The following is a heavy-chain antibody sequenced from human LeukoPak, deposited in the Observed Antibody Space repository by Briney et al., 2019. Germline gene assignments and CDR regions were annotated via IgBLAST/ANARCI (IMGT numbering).Heavy chain of an antibody. CDR2: IYPSDSDT. CDR3: ARLVNGYNPFEY. D-gene: IGHD5-24*01. Sequence: GESLKISCKASGYSFTSYWIVWVRQTPGKGLEWMGIIYPSDSDTRYSPSFQGQVTISADKSISTAYLQWSSLKASDTAMYHCARLVNGYNPFEYWGQGTLVTVSS. CDR1: GYSFTSYW. J-gene: IGHJ4*02. V-gene: IGHV5-51*01.